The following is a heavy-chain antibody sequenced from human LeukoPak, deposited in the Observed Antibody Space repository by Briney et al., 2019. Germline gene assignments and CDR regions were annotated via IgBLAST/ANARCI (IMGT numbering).Heavy chain of an antibody. J-gene: IGHJ4*02. CDR2: IYYTGST. CDR1: GGSMSSYY. D-gene: IGHD3-10*01. Sequence: NTSETLSLTCTVSGGSMSSYYWSWIRQPPGKGLEWIGYIYYTGSTNYNPSLKSRVTISLDTSKNQFSLKLSSVTAADTAVYYCARHGVSDFYGSGVFDYWGQGTLVTVSS. CDR3: ARHGVSDFYGSGVFDY. V-gene: IGHV4-59*08.